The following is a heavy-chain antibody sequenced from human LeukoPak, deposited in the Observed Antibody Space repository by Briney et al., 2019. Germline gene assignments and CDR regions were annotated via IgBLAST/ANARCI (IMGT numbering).Heavy chain of an antibody. V-gene: IGHV3-11*01. CDR2: ISSSGSTI. J-gene: IGHJ3*02. D-gene: IGHD2/OR15-2a*01. CDR1: GFTFSDYY. Sequence: GRSLRLSCAASGFTFSDYYRSWIRQAPGKGLEWVSYISSSGSTIYYADSVKGRFTISRDNAKNSLYLQMNSLRAEDTAVYYCARQLGMTTIYADAFDIWGQGTMVTVSS. CDR3: ARQLGMTTIYADAFDI.